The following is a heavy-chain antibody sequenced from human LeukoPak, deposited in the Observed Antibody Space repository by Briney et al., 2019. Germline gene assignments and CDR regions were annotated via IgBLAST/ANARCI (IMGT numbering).Heavy chain of an antibody. CDR1: GGSINSSSYY. CDR2: IYYSGST. D-gene: IGHD2-15*01. Sequence: SETLSLTCTVSGGSINSSSYYWGWIRQPPGKGLEWIGSIYYSGSTYYNPSLKSRVTISVDTSKNQFSLKLSSVAAADTAVYYCARGRGYCSGGSCYSDYWGQGTLVTVSS. V-gene: IGHV4-39*07. J-gene: IGHJ4*02. CDR3: ARGRGYCSGGSCYSDY.